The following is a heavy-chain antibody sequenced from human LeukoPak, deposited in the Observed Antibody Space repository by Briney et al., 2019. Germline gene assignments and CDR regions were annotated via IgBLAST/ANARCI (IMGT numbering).Heavy chain of an antibody. D-gene: IGHD6-13*01. J-gene: IGHJ4*02. CDR1: GFTFSSYS. CDR2: ISSSSSYI. CDR3: AKATQVFIAAALDY. Sequence: GGSLRLSCAASGFTFSSYSMNWVRQAPGKGLEWVSSISSSSSYIYYADSVKGRFTISRDNAKNSLYLQMNSLRAEDTAVYYCAKATQVFIAAALDYWGQGTLVTVSS. V-gene: IGHV3-21*04.